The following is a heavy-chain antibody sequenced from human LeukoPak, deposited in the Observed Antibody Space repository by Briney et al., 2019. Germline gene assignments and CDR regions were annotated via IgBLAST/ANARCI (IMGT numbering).Heavy chain of an antibody. J-gene: IGHJ4*02. Sequence: SETLSLTCSVFGGSISSHYWSWIRQPPGKGPEWIGYIYYSGTTNYNPSLNSRVTISLDMSKNQFSLKLRSVTAADTAVYYCAREGYSSGWNDYWGQGTPVTVSS. CDR3: AREGYSSGWNDY. CDR2: IYYSGTT. CDR1: GGSISSHY. V-gene: IGHV4-59*11. D-gene: IGHD6-19*01.